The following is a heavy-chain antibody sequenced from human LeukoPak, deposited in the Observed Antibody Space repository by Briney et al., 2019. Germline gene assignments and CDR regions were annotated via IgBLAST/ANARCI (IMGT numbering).Heavy chain of an antibody. CDR2: IYPDDSDT. Sequence: GESLKISCEASGNIFTNYWIGWVRQMPGKGLEWMGIIYPDDSDTRYNPSFQRHVTISADKSISTAYLQWSSLAASDTAVYYCATSARDSGWRGYFDYWGQGTLVTVSS. J-gene: IGHJ4*02. D-gene: IGHD6-19*01. CDR3: ATSARDSGWRGYFDY. CDR1: GNIFTNYW. V-gene: IGHV5-51*01.